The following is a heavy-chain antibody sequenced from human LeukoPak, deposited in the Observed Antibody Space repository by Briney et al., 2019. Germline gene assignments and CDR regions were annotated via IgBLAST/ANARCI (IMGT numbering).Heavy chain of an antibody. CDR3: ARPYSSLAMSAFDI. J-gene: IGHJ3*02. V-gene: IGHV4-39*01. CDR2: IYYSGST. Sequence: TSETLSLTCTVSGGSISSSSYYWGWIRQPPGKGLEWIGSIYYSGSTYYNPSLKSRVTISVDTSKNQFSLKLSSVTAADTAVYYCARPYSSLAMSAFDIWGQGTMVTVSS. D-gene: IGHD2-15*01. CDR1: GGSISSSSYY.